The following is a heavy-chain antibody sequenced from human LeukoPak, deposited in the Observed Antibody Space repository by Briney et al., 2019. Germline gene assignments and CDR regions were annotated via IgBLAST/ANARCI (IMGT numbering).Heavy chain of an antibody. CDR2: IYPGDSDT. D-gene: IGHD2-15*01. CDR1: GYSFTSYW. CDR3: ARRQGSCSGGSCYFYGNPTDAFDI. V-gene: IGHV5-51*01. Sequence: GESLKISCKGSGYSFTSYWIGWVRQMPGKGLEWMGIIYPGDSDTRYSPSFQGQVTISADKSISTAYLQWSSLKASDTAMYYCARRQGSCSGGSCYFYGNPTDAFDIRGQGTMVTVSS. J-gene: IGHJ3*02.